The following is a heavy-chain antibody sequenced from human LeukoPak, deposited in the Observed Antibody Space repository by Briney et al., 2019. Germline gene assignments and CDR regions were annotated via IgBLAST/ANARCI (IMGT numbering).Heavy chain of an antibody. V-gene: IGHV3-33*08. CDR1: GFTFSSYA. CDR3: ASIIGRSSNEDY. J-gene: IGHJ4*02. Sequence: GGSLRLSCAASGFTFSSYAMSWVRQAPGKGLEWVAVIWYDGSNKYYADSVKGRFTISRDNSKNTLYLQMNSLRAEDTAVYYCASIIGRSSNEDYWGQGTLVTVSS. CDR2: IWYDGSNK. D-gene: IGHD6-13*01.